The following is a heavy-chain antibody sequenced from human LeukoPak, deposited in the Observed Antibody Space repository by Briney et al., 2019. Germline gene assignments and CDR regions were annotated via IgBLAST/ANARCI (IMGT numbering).Heavy chain of an antibody. CDR1: GFTVSSNY. J-gene: IGHJ4*02. V-gene: IGHV3-9*01. CDR2: ISWNSGSI. Sequence: GGSLRLSCAASGFTVSSNYMSWVRQAPGKGLEWVSGISWNSGSIGYADSVKGRFTISRDNAKNSLYLQMNSLRAEDTALYYCAKDMSIAAAAFDYWGQGTLVTVSS. D-gene: IGHD6-13*01. CDR3: AKDMSIAAAAFDY.